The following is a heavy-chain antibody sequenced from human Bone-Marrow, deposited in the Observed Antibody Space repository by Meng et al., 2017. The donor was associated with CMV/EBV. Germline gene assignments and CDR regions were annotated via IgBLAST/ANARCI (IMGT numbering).Heavy chain of an antibody. CDR2: IYYSGCT. Sequence: GPFSTSSYYCDSFRRPPGQCLAWIGSIYYSGCTYYNPSLTSLLTISVDTSKNQFSLKLSSVTAADTAVYYCARAVVSSGWYDPFDYWGQGTLVTVSS. V-gene: IGHV4-39*01. J-gene: IGHJ4*02. CDR1: GPFSTSSYY. D-gene: IGHD6-19*01. CDR3: ARAVVSSGWYDPFDY.